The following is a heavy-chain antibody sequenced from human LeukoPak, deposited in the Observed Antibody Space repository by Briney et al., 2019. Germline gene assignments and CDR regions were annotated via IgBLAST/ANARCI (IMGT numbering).Heavy chain of an antibody. D-gene: IGHD3-3*01. CDR1: GGTFSSYA. V-gene: IGHV1-69*13. CDR3: ARVNFGYYYGMDV. J-gene: IGHJ6*02. Sequence: SVKVSCKASGGTFSSYAISWVRQAPGQGLEWMGGIIPIFGTANYAQKFQGRATITADESTSTAYMELSSLRSEDTAVYYCARVNFGYYYGMDVWGQGTTATVSS. CDR2: IIPIFGTA.